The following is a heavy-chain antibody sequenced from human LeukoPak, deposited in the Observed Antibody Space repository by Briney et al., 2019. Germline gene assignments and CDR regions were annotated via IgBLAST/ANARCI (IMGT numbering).Heavy chain of an antibody. Sequence: GGSLRLSCAASGFTFTRYAMKWVRQAPGRGLEWASTVSGPGDNTYYADSVKGRFTLYRDNSKNTMYLKMKSLRAGDTAVYYCAREATSSSGWYIDYWGQGTLVTVSS. CDR1: GFTFTRYA. CDR2: VSGPGDNT. J-gene: IGHJ4*02. CDR3: AREATSSSGWYIDY. D-gene: IGHD6-25*01. V-gene: IGHV3-23*01.